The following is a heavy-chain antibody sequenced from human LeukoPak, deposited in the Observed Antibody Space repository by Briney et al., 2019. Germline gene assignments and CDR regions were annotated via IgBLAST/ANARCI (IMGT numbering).Heavy chain of an antibody. V-gene: IGHV4-59*01. J-gene: IGHJ4*02. CDR2: IYRGST. D-gene: IGHD4-17*01. CDR3: ARGGDYEIDY. CDR1: GVXIRTYY. Sequence: SETLSLTCTVSGVXIRTYYWNWIRQPPGKGPEWIGYIYRGSTNYNPSFESRVTISVDTSKNQFSLKLSSVTAADTAVYYCARGGDYEIDYWGQGILVTVSS.